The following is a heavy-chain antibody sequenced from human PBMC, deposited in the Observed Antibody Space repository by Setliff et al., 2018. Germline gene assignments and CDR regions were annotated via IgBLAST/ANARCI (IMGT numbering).Heavy chain of an antibody. CDR2: INAGNGNT. CDR1: GYTFTSYA. J-gene: IGHJ4*02. CDR3: ARDPSYGDYGFDY. V-gene: IGHV1-3*01. D-gene: IGHD4-17*01. Sequence: ASVKVSCKASGYTFTSYAMHWVRQAPGQRLEWMGWINAGNGNTKYSQTFQGRVTITRDTSASTAYMELSSLSSEDTAVYYCARDPSYGDYGFDYWGQGTLVTVSS.